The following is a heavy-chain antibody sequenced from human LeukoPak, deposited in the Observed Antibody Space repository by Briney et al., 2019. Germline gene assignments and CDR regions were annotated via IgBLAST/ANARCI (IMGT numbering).Heavy chain of an antibody. V-gene: IGHV7-4-1*02. CDR3: ARSGLLRFLDRVNNY. D-gene: IGHD3-3*01. J-gene: IGHJ4*02. CDR1: GYTFTSYA. Sequence: GASVKVSCKASGYTFTSYAMNWVRQAPGQGLEWMGWINTNTGNPTYAQGFTGRFVFSLDTSVSTAYLQISSLKAEDTAVYYCARSGLLRFLDRVNNYWGQGTLVTVSS. CDR2: INTNTGNP.